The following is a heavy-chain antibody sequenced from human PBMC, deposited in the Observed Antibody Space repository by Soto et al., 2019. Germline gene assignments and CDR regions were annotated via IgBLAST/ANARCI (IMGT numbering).Heavy chain of an antibody. Sequence: SVGSLRLSCSAAVFTFSSYVMYCVRHSPGKGLEYVSAISDSGGTTYYADSVKGRFTISRDNSKNTLFLQMSSLRAEDTAVYYCVKKGRFGPLVPTQHWGQGTLVTVSS. J-gene: IGHJ4*02. V-gene: IGHV3-64D*06. D-gene: IGHD6-6*01. CDR1: VFTFSSYV. CDR2: ISDSGGTT. CDR3: VKKGRFGPLVPTQH.